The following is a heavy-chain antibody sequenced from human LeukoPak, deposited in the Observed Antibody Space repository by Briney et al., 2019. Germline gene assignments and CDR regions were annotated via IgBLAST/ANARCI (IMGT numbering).Heavy chain of an antibody. CDR3: ANSMETPTLDY. CDR2: INPNSGGT. V-gene: IGHV1-2*02. D-gene: IGHD2-8*01. J-gene: IGHJ4*02. CDR1: GYTFTGYY. Sequence: ASVKVSCKASGYTFTGYYMHWVRQAPGQGLEWMGWINPNSGGTDCAQKFQGRVTMTRDTSISTAYMELSSLRSDDTAMYYCANSMETPTLDYWGQGTLVTVSS.